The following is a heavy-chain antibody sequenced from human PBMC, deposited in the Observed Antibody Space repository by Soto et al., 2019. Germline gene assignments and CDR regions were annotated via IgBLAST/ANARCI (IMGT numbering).Heavy chain of an antibody. CDR2: MNPNSGNT. Sequence: QVQLVQSGAEVKKPGASVKVSCKASGYTFTSYDINWVRQATGQGLEWMGWMNPNSGNTGYAQKFQXXGTMTRNTSRSTAYMELSSLRSEDTAVYYCAREAAALGNDYWGQGTLVTVSS. CDR3: AREAAALGNDY. CDR1: GYTFTSYD. J-gene: IGHJ4*02. V-gene: IGHV1-8*01. D-gene: IGHD2-2*01.